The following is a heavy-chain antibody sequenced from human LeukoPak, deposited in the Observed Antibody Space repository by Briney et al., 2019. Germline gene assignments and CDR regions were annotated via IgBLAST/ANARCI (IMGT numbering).Heavy chain of an antibody. CDR2: IYHSGST. CDR3: ARDISGFQGWFDP. Sequence: SETLSLTCTVSGYSISSGYYWGWIRQPPGKGLEWIGSIYHSGSTYYNPSLKSRVTISVDTSKNQFSLKLSSVTAADTAVYYCARDISGFQGWFDPWGQGTLVTVSS. CDR1: GYSISSGYY. D-gene: IGHD2-21*01. V-gene: IGHV4-38-2*02. J-gene: IGHJ5*02.